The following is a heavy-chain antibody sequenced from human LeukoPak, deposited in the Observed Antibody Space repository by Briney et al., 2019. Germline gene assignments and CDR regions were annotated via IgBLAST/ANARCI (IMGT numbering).Heavy chain of an antibody. Sequence: ASVKVSCKASGGTFSSYAISWVRQAPGQGLEWMGGIIPIFGTANYAQKFQGRVTITADESTSTAYMELSSLRSEDTAVYYCATALSYYYYMDVWGKGTTVTISS. CDR1: GGTFSSYA. D-gene: IGHD2/OR15-2a*01. V-gene: IGHV1-69*13. J-gene: IGHJ6*03. CDR3: ATALSYYYYMDV. CDR2: IIPIFGTA.